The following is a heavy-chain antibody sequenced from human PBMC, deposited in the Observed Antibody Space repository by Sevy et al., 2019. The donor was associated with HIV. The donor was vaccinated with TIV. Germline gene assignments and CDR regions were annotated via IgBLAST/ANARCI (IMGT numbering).Heavy chain of an antibody. CDR1: GGSFSGYY. CDR2: INHSGST. CDR3: ATKAAAARPYYYYYMDV. V-gene: IGHV4-34*01. Sequence: SESLSLTCAVYGGSFSGYYWSWIRQPPGKGLEWIGEINHSGSTNYNPSLKSRVTISVDTSKNQFSLKLSSVTAADTAVYYCATKAAAARPYYYYYMDVWGKGTTVTVSS. D-gene: IGHD6-13*01. J-gene: IGHJ6*03.